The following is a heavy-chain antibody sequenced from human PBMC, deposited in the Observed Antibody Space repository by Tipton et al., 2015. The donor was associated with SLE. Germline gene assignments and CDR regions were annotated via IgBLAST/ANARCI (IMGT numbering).Heavy chain of an antibody. V-gene: IGHV4-38-2*01. Sequence: GLVKPSETLSLTCAVSGYSISSGYYWGWIRQPPGKGLEWIGSIYHSGSTYYNPSLKSRVTISVDTSKNQFSLKLSSVTAADTAVYYCARGPIAVAEYFQHWGQGTLVTVSS. CDR2: IYHSGST. J-gene: IGHJ1*01. D-gene: IGHD6-19*01. CDR3: ARGPIAVAEYFQH. CDR1: GYSISSGYY.